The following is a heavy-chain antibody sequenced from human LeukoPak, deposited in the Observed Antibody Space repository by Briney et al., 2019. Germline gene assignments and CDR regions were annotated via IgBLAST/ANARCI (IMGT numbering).Heavy chain of an antibody. Sequence: GRSLRLSCAASGFTFSSYSMSWVRQDGGEGLGWVSAISGSGGSTYYAADVKGGFTISRGNSKNTLYLQMNSLRAEDTAVYYCAKSKYNTAMVQRHLDYWGQGTLVTVSS. CDR3: AKSKYNTAMVQRHLDY. J-gene: IGHJ4*02. CDR1: GFTFSSYS. CDR2: ISGSGGST. V-gene: IGHV3-23*01. D-gene: IGHD5-18*01.